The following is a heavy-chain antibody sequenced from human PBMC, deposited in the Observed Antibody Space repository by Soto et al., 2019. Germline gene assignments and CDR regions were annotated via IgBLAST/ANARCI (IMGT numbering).Heavy chain of an antibody. CDR2: INPNSGGT. CDR3: ARATVYGDVSWFDP. D-gene: IGHD4-17*01. J-gene: IGHJ5*02. CDR1: GYTLTGYY. V-gene: IGHV1-2*04. Sequence: GASVKVSCKASGYTLTGYYMHWLRQAPGQGLEWMGWINPNSGGTNYAQKFQGWVTMTRDTSISTANMELSRLRSDDTAVYYCARATVYGDVSWFDPWGQGTVVTVSS.